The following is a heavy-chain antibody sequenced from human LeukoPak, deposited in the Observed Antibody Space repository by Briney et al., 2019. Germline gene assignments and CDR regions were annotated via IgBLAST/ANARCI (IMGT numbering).Heavy chain of an antibody. CDR3: AKDITAVAGCHDY. D-gene: IGHD6-19*01. V-gene: IGHV3-30-3*01. Sequence: GGSLRLSCAASGFTFSSYAMHWVRQAPGKGLEWVAVISYDGSNKHYADSVKGRFTISRDNSKNTLYLQMNSLRAEDTAVYYCAKDITAVAGCHDYWGQGTLVTVSS. CDR1: GFTFSSYA. CDR2: ISYDGSNK. J-gene: IGHJ4*02.